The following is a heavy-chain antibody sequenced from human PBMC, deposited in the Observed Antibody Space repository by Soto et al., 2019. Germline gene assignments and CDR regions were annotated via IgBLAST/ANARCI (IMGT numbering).Heavy chain of an antibody. D-gene: IGHD3-9*01. Sequence: GGSLRLSCAASGFTFSNYARSWVRQAPGKGLEWVSGIGGSGDNTYYAESVKGRFTISRDNSKNTLYLQMNSLGAEDTAIYYCAKGYYDILTGLDYSGQGTLDTVSS. V-gene: IGHV3-23*01. CDR2: IGGSGDNT. J-gene: IGHJ4*02. CDR1: GFTFSNYA. CDR3: AKGYYDILTGLDY.